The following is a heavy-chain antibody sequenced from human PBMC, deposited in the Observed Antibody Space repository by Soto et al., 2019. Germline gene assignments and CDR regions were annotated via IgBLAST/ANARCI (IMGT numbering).Heavy chain of an antibody. J-gene: IGHJ4*02. V-gene: IGHV1-18*01. CDR3: ARDEGGYYSLTGYYKAHHFDQ. D-gene: IGHD3-9*01. Sequence: QVQLVQSGAEVKRPGDSVKVSCQASGYTFGHFYITWVRQAPGQGLEWMGAISPHNRNTNYAEKIRGRVTMTTDTSTTTAYMEMRSLRSDDTAVYYCARDEGGYYSLTGYYKAHHFDQWGQGALVTVSS. CDR1: GYTFGHFY. CDR2: ISPHNRNT.